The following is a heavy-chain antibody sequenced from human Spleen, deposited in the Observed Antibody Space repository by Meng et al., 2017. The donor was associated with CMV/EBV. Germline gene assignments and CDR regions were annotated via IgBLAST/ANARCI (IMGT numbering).Heavy chain of an antibody. V-gene: IGHV1-2*02. J-gene: IGHJ4*02. CDR3: ARGHCTNGVCYTEFDY. Sequence: YTFTGYYMHWVRQAPGQGLEWMGWINPNSGGTNYAQKFQGRVTMTRDTSISTAYMELSRLRSDDTAVYYCARGHCTNGVCYTEFDYWGQGTLVTVSS. CDR1: YTFTGYY. CDR2: INPNSGGT. D-gene: IGHD2-8*01.